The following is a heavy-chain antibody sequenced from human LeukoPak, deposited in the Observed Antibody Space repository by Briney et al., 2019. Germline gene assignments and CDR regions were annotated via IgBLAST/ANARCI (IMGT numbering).Heavy chain of an antibody. Sequence: PSETLSLTCAVYGGSFSGYYWSWIRQPPGKGLEWIGEINHSGSTNYNPSLKSRVTISVDTSKNQFSLKLNSVTAADTAVYYCARALPGYFDTSGYYFDTWGQGTLVTVSS. J-gene: IGHJ4*02. V-gene: IGHV4-34*01. D-gene: IGHD3-22*01. CDR2: INHSGST. CDR1: GGSFSGYY. CDR3: ARALPGYFDTSGYYFDT.